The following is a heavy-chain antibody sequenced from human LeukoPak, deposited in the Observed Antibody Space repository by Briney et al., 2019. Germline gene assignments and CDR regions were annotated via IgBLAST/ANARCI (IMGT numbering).Heavy chain of an antibody. D-gene: IGHD2-2*01. CDR3: ARHGLGYCSSTSCLTNWFDP. V-gene: IGHV4-34*01. CDR1: GGSFSGYY. Sequence: SETLSLTCAAYGGSFSGYYWSWIRQPPGKGLEWIGEINHSGSTNYNPSLKSRVTISVDTSKNQFSLKLSSVTAADTAVYYCARHGLGYCSSTSCLTNWFDPWGQGTLVTVSS. J-gene: IGHJ5*02. CDR2: INHSGST.